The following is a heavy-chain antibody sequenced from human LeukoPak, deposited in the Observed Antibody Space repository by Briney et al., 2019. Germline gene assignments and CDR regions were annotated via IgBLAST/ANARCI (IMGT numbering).Heavy chain of an antibody. CDR3: ARAGQSDY. J-gene: IGHJ4*02. CDR2: ISGGSRTI. V-gene: IGHV3-11*01. CDR1: GFTFSDYY. Sequence: GGSLRLSCAASGFTFSDYYMNWIRQAPVKGLEWVSSISGGSRTINYADSVKGRFTTSRDNAKNSLYLQVNSLRAEDTAVYYGARAGQSDYWGQGTLVTVSS.